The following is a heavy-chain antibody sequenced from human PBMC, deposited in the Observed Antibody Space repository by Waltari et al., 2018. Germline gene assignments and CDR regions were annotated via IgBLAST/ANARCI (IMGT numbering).Heavy chain of an antibody. CDR3: ARGVYYYDSSGPAVAFDI. V-gene: IGHV4-34*01. J-gene: IGHJ3*02. CDR1: GGSFSGYY. CDR2: INHSGST. Sequence: QVQLQQWGAGLLKPSETLSLTCAVYGGSFSGYYWLWIRQPPGQGLEWIGEINHSGSTNYNPSLKSRVTISVDTSKNQCSLKLSSVTAEDTAVYYCARGVYYYDSSGPAVAFDIWGQGTMVTVSS. D-gene: IGHD3-22*01.